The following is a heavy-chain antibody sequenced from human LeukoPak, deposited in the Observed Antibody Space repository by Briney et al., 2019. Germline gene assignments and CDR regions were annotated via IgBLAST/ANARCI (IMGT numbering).Heavy chain of an antibody. V-gene: IGHV1-69*13. J-gene: IGHJ4*02. CDR2: IIPIFGTA. D-gene: IGHD6-19*01. CDR3: ARVSSGWSTFDY. CDR1: GGTFSSYA. Sequence: SVTVSCTASGGTFSSYAISWVRQAPGQGLEWMGGIIPIFGTANYAQKFQGRVTITADESTSTAYMELSSLRSEDTAVYYCARVSSGWSTFDYWGQGTLVTVSS.